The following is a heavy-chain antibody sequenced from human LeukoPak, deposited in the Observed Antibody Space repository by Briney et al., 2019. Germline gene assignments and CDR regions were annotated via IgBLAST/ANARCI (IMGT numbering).Heavy chain of an antibody. CDR1: GYTFTGYY. CDR3: ARDSSSGWYLYYYYYMDV. Sequence: ASVKVSCKASGYTFTGYYMHWVRQAPGQGLEWMGIINPSGGSTSYAQKLQGRVTMTRDMSTSTVYMELSSLRSEDTAVYYCARDSSSGWYLYYYYYMDVWGKGTTVTISS. D-gene: IGHD6-19*01. V-gene: IGHV1-46*01. J-gene: IGHJ6*03. CDR2: INPSGGST.